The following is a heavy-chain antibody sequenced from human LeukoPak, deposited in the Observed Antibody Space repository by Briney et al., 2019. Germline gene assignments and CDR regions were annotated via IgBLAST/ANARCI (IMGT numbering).Heavy chain of an antibody. CDR3: ARADSGWYGNWFDP. Sequence: ASVKVSCKASGYTFTGYYMHWVRQAPGQGLEWMGWINPNSGGTNYAQKFQGRVTMTRDTSISTAYMELSRLRSDDTAVYYRARADSGWYGNWFDPWGQGTLVTVSS. D-gene: IGHD6-19*01. J-gene: IGHJ5*02. CDR2: INPNSGGT. CDR1: GYTFTGYY. V-gene: IGHV1-2*02.